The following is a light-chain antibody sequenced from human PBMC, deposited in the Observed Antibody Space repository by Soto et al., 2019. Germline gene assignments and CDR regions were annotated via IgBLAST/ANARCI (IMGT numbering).Light chain of an antibody. CDR3: QSSDSSLSGSV. CDR2: GNS. CDR1: SSNIGTNYD. Sequence: QSVLTQPPSVSGAPGQRVTISCNGSSSNIGTNYDVHWYQQHPGTAPKFLIYGNSNRPSGVPDRFSGSKSGTSASLAITGLQAEDEADYYCQSSDSSLSGSVFGTGTKLTVL. V-gene: IGLV1-40*01. J-gene: IGLJ1*01.